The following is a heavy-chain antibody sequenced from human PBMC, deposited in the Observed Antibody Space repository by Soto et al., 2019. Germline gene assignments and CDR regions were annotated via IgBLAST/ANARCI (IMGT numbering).Heavy chain of an antibody. Sequence: PSETLSLTCAVYGGSFSGYYCSWIRQPPGKGLEWIGEINHSGSTNYNPSLKSRVTISVDTSKNQFSLKLSSVTAADTAVYFCARVGDIVVVPAARVAFDIWGQGTMVTVSS. J-gene: IGHJ3*02. V-gene: IGHV4-34*01. CDR1: GGSFSGYY. CDR3: ARVGDIVVVPAARVAFDI. D-gene: IGHD2-2*01. CDR2: INHSGST.